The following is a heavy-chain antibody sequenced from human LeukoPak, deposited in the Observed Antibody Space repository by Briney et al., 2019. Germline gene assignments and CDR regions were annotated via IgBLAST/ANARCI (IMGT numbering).Heavy chain of an antibody. CDR1: GFTFSSYT. Sequence: GGSLRLSCAASGFTFSSYTMNWVRQAPGKGLEWVAVILYDGSNKYYADSVKGRFTISRDNSKNTLYLRMNSLRAEDTAVYYCAKGTTGRLVGFDYWGQGTLVTVSS. CDR2: ILYDGSNK. V-gene: IGHV3-30*18. CDR3: AKGTTGRLVGFDY. J-gene: IGHJ4*02. D-gene: IGHD1-1*01.